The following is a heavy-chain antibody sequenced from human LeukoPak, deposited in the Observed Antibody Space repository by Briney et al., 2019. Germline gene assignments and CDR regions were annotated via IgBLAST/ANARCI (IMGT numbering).Heavy chain of an antibody. CDR2: IYYSGST. CDR1: GGSFSSYY. V-gene: IGHV4-39*07. CDR3: ARVIGSYSHFDY. Sequence: SETLSLTCAVYGGSFSSYYWGWIRQPPGKGLEWIGSIYYSGSTYYNPSLKSRVTISVDTSKNQFSLKLSSVTAADTAVCYCARVIGSYSHFDYWGQRTLVTVSS. J-gene: IGHJ4*02. D-gene: IGHD1-26*01.